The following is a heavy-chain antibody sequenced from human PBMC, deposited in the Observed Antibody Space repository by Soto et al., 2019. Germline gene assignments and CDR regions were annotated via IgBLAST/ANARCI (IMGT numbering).Heavy chain of an antibody. D-gene: IGHD1-26*01. V-gene: IGHV4-31*02. J-gene: IGHJ3*02. CDR3: ARDPELDAFDI. CDR1: AGILSPGGYF. Sequence: ASEDRSLPQSVSAGILSPGGYFWSWIRQHPGKGLEWIGYIYYSGSTYYNPSLKSRVTISVDTSKNQFSLKLSSVTAADTAVYYCARDPELDAFDIWGQGTMVT. CDR2: IYYSGST.